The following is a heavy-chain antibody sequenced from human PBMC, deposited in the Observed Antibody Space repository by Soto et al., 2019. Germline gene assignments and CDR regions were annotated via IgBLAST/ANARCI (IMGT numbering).Heavy chain of an antibody. CDR2: INTDGSIT. J-gene: IGHJ4*02. CDR1: ELIFRDYK. Sequence: GGSLRVSCAASELIFRDYKRHWVRQAPGKGLVWVSRINTDGSITDYADSVKGRFTVSRDNAKNTMYLQMNSLTADDTAVYYCARDTNGLHYWGQGTLVTVST. V-gene: IGHV3-74*01. D-gene: IGHD2-8*01. CDR3: ARDTNGLHY.